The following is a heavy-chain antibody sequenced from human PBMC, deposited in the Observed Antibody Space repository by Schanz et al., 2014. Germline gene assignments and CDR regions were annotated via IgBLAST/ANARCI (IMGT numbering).Heavy chain of an antibody. J-gene: IGHJ4*02. D-gene: IGHD4-17*01. V-gene: IGHV1-8*01. CDR3: ARGYGDSPTDF. CDR1: GYNITSND. Sequence: QVHLVQSGAEVKKPGASVKVSCKASGYNITSNDVTWVRQATGQGLEWMGWMNPNSGNTGYAQKFQGRVTLTTDTSTSTAYMELRNLRSDDTAVYYCARGYGDSPTDFWGQGTLVTVSS. CDR2: MNPNSGNT.